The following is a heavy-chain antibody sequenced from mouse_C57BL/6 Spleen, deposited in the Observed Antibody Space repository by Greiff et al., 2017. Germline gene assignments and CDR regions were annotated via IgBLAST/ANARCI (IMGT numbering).Heavy chain of an antibody. CDR3: ARDDYDGGGAMDY. J-gene: IGHJ4*01. CDR1: GFSLTSYG. V-gene: IGHV2-2*01. D-gene: IGHD2-4*01. CDR2: IWSGGST. Sequence: QVHVKQSGPGLVQPSQSLSITCTVSGFSLTSYGVHWVRQSPGKGLEWLGVIWSGGSTDYNAAFISRLSISKDNSKSQVFFKMNSLQADDTAIYYCARDDYDGGGAMDYWGQGTSGTVSS.